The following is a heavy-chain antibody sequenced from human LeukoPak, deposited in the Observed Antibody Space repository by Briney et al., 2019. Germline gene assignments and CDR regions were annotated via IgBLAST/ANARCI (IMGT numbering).Heavy chain of an antibody. J-gene: IGHJ4*02. Sequence: SLXCAVXXGSXSGXYWSWIXQXPGXGLEWIGEINHSGSTNYNPSLKSRVTISVDTSKNQFSLKLSSVTAADTAVYYCARGRGSGWPNWGQGTLVTVSS. CDR2: INHSGST. CDR3: ARGRGSGWPN. D-gene: IGHD6-19*01. V-gene: IGHV4-34*01. CDR1: XGSXSGXY.